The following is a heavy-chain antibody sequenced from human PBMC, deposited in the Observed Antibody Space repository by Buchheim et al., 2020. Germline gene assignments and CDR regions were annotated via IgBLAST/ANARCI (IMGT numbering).Heavy chain of an antibody. CDR2: INHSGST. Sequence: QVQLQQWGAGLLKPSETLSLTCAVYGGSFSGYYWSWIRQPPGKGLEWIGEINHSGSTNYNPSLKSRVTISVDTSKNQFSLKLSSVTAADTAVYYCAREYCSGGSCYSDWGQGTL. J-gene: IGHJ4*02. CDR3: AREYCSGGSCYSD. D-gene: IGHD2-15*01. V-gene: IGHV4-34*01. CDR1: GGSFSGYY.